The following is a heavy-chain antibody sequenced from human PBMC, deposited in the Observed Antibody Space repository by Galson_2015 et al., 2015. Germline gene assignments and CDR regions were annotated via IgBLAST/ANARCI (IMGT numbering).Heavy chain of an antibody. CDR2: INVDVTDI. J-gene: IGHJ4*02. CDR1: GFTFSSYW. CDR3: TRVLVGFWGGFDS. D-gene: IGHD3-16*01. V-gene: IGHV3-74*03. Sequence: SLRLSCAASGFTFSSYWIHWVRHAPGKGLVWLSGINVDVTDIKDADSVKGRFTISRDNAKSTVDLQMNSLRAEDTAVYYCTRVLVGFWGGFDSWGQGALLTASS.